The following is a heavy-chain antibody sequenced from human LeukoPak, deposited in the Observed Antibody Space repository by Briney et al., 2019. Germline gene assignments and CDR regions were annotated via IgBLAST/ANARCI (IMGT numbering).Heavy chain of an antibody. J-gene: IGHJ4*02. Sequence: GGSLRLSCAASGFTFSNYWMHWVRQAPGKGLVWVSRINSDRSSTTSADSVKGRFTISRDNAKNTLYLQMNSLRAEDTAVYYRAKGGATVIDYWGQGTLVTVSS. CDR3: AKGGATVIDY. V-gene: IGHV3-74*01. CDR2: INSDRSST. D-gene: IGHD4-17*01. CDR1: GFTFSNYW.